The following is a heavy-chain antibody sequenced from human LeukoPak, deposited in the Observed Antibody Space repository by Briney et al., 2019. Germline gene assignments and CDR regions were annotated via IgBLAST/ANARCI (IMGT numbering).Heavy chain of an antibody. D-gene: IGHD3-10*01. V-gene: IGHV4-38-2*01. CDR2: IYHSGST. J-gene: IGHJ3*02. CDR3: HSTAARGADAFDI. Sequence: SETLSLTCAVSGYSISSGYYWGWIRQPPGKGLEWIGSIYHSGSTYYNPSLKSRVTISVDTSKNQFSLKLSSVTAADTAVYYCHSTAARGADAFDIWGQGTTVTVSS. CDR1: GYSISSGYY.